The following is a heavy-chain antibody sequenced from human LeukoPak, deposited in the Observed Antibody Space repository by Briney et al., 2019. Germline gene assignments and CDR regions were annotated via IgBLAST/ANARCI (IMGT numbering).Heavy chain of an antibody. V-gene: IGHV3-53*05. CDR2: IYSDGRT. CDR1: GFTVSSYY. D-gene: IGHD3-16*01. CDR3: ATLRLGELTQAAFDY. Sequence: PGGSLRLSCAASGFTVSSYYMSWVRQAPGKGLEWVSVIYSDGRTYYADSVKGRFTISRDNSKNTLYLETNSLRAEDTAVYYCATLRLGELTQAAFDYWGQGTLVTVSS. J-gene: IGHJ4*02.